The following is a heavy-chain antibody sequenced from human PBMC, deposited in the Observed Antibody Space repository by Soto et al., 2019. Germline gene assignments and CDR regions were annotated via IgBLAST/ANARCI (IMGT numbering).Heavy chain of an antibody. D-gene: IGHD3-10*01. V-gene: IGHV4-59*12. CDR3: ARVRITMVRGVRNWFDP. CDR2: IYHSGST. J-gene: IGHJ5*02. Sequence: SETLSLTCTVSGGSISSYYWSWIRQPPGKGLEWIGYIYHSGSTNYNPSLKSRVTISVDTSKNQFSLKLSSVTAADTAVYYCARVRITMVRGVRNWFDPWGQGTLVTVSS. CDR1: GGSISSYY.